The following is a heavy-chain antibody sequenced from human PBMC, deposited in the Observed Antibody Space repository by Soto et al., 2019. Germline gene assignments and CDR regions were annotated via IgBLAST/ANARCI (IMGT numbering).Heavy chain of an antibody. J-gene: IGHJ3*02. CDR2: IIPIFGTA. CDR3: ASYLLGDHGAFDI. D-gene: IGHD3-16*01. CDR1: GGTFSSYA. V-gene: IGHV1-69*13. Sequence: ASVKFSCKASGGTFSSYAISWVRQAPGQGLEWMGGIIPIFGTANYAQKFQGRVTITADESTSTAYMELSSLRSEDTAVYYCASYLLGDHGAFDIWGQGTMVTVSS.